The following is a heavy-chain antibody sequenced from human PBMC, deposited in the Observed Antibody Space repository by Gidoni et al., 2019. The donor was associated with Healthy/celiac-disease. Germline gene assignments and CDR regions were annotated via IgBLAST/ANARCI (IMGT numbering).Heavy chain of an antibody. Sequence: QVQLQQWGAGLLKPSETLSLTCAVYGGSFSGYYWSWIRQPPGKGLEWIGEINHSGSTNYNPSLKSRVTISVDTSKNQFSLKLSSVTAADTAVYYCARIYRWFSSYFDYWGQGTLVTVSS. D-gene: IGHD2-8*02. CDR1: GGSFSGYY. J-gene: IGHJ4*02. CDR2: INHSGST. V-gene: IGHV4-34*01. CDR3: ARIYRWFSSYFDY.